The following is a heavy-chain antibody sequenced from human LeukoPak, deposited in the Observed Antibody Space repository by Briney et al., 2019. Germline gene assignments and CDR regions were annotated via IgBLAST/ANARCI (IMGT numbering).Heavy chain of an antibody. CDR3: ARAKYSSSSTVDY. Sequence: GGSLRLSCAASGFTFSSYSMNWVRQAPGKGLEWVSSISSSSSYIYYADSVKGRFTISRDNAKNSLYLQMNSLRAEDTAVYYCARAKYSSSSTVDYWGQGTLVTVSS. V-gene: IGHV3-21*01. CDR1: GFTFSSYS. J-gene: IGHJ4*02. D-gene: IGHD6-6*01. CDR2: ISSSSSYI.